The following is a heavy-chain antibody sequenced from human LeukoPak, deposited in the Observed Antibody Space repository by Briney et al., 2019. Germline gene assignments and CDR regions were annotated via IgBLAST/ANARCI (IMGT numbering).Heavy chain of an antibody. CDR2: INPNLGIA. CDR1: GGTFSSYA. V-gene: IGHV1-69*04. CDR3: ARDELYDSSGYLPHY. D-gene: IGHD3-22*01. J-gene: IGHJ4*02. Sequence: ASVKVSCKASGGTFSSYAISWVRQAPGQGLEWMGRINPNLGIANYAQKFQGRVTITADKSTSTAYMELSSLRSEDTAVYYCARDELYDSSGYLPHYWGQGTLVTVSS.